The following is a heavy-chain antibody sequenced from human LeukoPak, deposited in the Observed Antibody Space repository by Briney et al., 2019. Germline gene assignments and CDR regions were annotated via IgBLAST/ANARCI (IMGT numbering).Heavy chain of an antibody. D-gene: IGHD3-16*02. Sequence: PGGSLRLSCAASGFTLSSSEMNWVRQAPGKGLEWVSFIAVDDTKYYADSVKGRFTLSRDSAKNSLYLQMNSLRAEDTAVYYCASSLSLWANYRCHWGRGTLVTVSS. CDR1: GFTLSSSE. V-gene: IGHV3-48*03. CDR3: ASSLSLWANYRCH. J-gene: IGHJ4*02. CDR2: IAVDDTK.